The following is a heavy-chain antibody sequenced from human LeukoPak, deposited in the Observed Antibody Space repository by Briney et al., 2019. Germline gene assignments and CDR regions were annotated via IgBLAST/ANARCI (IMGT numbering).Heavy chain of an antibody. J-gene: IGHJ4*02. D-gene: IGHD4-23*01. Sequence: GGSLRLSCAASGFTFSSYCMSWVRQAPGKGLEWVANVKQDGSEKYYVDSVKGRFTISRDNAKNSLYLQMNSLRAEDTAVYYCARSVTLDYWGQGTLVTVPS. V-gene: IGHV3-7*01. CDR2: VKQDGSEK. CDR3: ARSVTLDY. CDR1: GFTFSSYC.